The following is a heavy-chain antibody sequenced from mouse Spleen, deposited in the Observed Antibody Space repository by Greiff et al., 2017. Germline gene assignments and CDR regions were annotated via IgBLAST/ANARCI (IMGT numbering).Heavy chain of an antibody. CDR3: ARGGTMITTLAY. V-gene: IGHV1S41*01. CDR1: GYTFTSYW. D-gene: IGHD2-4*01. Sequence: DLVKPGASVKLSCKASGYTFTSYWINWIKQRPGQGLEWIGRIAPGSGSTYYNEMFKGKATLTVDTSSSTAYIQLSSLSSEDSAVYFCARGGTMITTLAYWGQGTLVTVSA. J-gene: IGHJ3*01. CDR2: IAPGSGST.